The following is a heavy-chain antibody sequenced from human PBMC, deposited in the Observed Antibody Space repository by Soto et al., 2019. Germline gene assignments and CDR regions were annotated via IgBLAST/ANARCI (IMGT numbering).Heavy chain of an antibody. D-gene: IGHD2-15*01. J-gene: IGHJ6*02. CDR2: ISSSGSTI. V-gene: IGHV3-48*03. Sequence: GSLRLSCAASGFTFSSYEMNWVRQAPGKGLEWVSYISSSGSTIYYADSVKGRFTISRDNAKNSLYLQMNSLRAEDTAVYYCATRYCSGGSCYSTAYYYYYGMDVWGQGTTVTVSS. CDR3: ATRYCSGGSCYSTAYYYYYGMDV. CDR1: GFTFSSYE.